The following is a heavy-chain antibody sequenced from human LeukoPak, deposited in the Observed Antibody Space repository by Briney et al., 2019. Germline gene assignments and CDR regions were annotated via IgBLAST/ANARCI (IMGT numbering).Heavy chain of an antibody. CDR2: ISSNGGSA. D-gene: IGHD7-27*01. CDR3: ARIPEKLGIGSEV. V-gene: IGHV3-64*01. Sequence: HPGGSLRLSCAASGFTFSIYAMDWVRQAPGKGLEHVSAISSNGGSAYYVNSVKGRFTISRDNSKSTLYLQMGSLRAEDMAVYYCARIPEKLGIGSEVWGQGTLVTVSS. CDR1: GFTFSIYA. J-gene: IGHJ4*02.